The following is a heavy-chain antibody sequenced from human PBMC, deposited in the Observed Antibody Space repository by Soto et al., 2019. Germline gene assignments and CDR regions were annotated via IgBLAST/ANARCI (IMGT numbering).Heavy chain of an antibody. CDR2: ISVSDAFI. J-gene: IGHJ4*02. CDR1: GFNVGAFA. Sequence: GSLRLSCAASGFNVGAFAVNWVRQAPGKGLEWVSGISVSDAFIYYADSVRGRFSISRDASENILYLQMNSLRVDDTALYYCTRETVAGITGLDYWGPGTLVTVSS. V-gene: IGHV3-23*01. D-gene: IGHD1-20*01. CDR3: TRETVAGITGLDY.